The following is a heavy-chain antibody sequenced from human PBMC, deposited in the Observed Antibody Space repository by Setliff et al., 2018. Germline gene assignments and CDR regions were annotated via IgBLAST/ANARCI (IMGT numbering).Heavy chain of an antibody. J-gene: IGHJ4*02. D-gene: IGHD2-2*01. CDR1: GVSVNSLTW. Sequence: PSETLSLTCAVSGVSVNSLTWWSWVRQTPGKGLEWIGFIYHDGNPKFNPSVNYSPSLKSRITMSIDKSKNQFSLSLRSVTAADTAVYYCTRGGERYHTANWGQGALVTVSS. CDR2: IYHDGNPKFNPSV. CDR3: TRGGERYHTAN. V-gene: IGHV4-4*02.